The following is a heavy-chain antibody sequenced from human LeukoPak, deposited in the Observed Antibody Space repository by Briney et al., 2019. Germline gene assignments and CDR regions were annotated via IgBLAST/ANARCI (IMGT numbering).Heavy chain of an antibody. Sequence: SETLSLTCTVSGGSISSSSYYWSWIRQPPGKGLEWIGEINHSGSTNYNPSLKSRVTISVDTSKNQFSLKLSSVTAADTAVYYCASRRWLQSKFYYYYGMDVWGQGTTVTVSS. D-gene: IGHD5-24*01. CDR2: INHSGST. J-gene: IGHJ6*02. CDR1: GGSISSSSYY. V-gene: IGHV4-39*07. CDR3: ASRRWLQSKFYYYYGMDV.